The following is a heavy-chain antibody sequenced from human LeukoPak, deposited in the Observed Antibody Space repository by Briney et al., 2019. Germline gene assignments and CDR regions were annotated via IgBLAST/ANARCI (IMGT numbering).Heavy chain of an antibody. CDR2: IYWDDDK. CDR3: AHRRGAHPIDY. J-gene: IGHJ4*02. V-gene: IGHV2-5*02. CDR1: GFSLSTSGVG. Sequence: SGPTLVNPTQTLTLTCTFSGFSLSTSGVGVGWIRQPPGKALEWLALIYWDDDKRYSPSLKSWLTITKDTSKNQVVLTMTNVDPVDTATYYCAHRRGAHPIDYWGQGTPVTVSS. D-gene: IGHD3-16*01.